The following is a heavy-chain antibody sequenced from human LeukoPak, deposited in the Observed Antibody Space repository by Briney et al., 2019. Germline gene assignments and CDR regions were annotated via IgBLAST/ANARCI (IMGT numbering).Heavy chain of an antibody. Sequence: GRSLRLSCAASGXTFSSYGMHWVRQAPGKGLEWVAVISYDGSNKYYADSVKGRFTISRDNSKNTLYLQMNSLRAEDTAVYYCAKDRRYYGSGSYMDYWGQGTLVTVSS. CDR3: AKDRRYYGSGSYMDY. J-gene: IGHJ4*02. CDR2: ISYDGSNK. CDR1: GXTFSSYG. V-gene: IGHV3-30*18. D-gene: IGHD3-10*01.